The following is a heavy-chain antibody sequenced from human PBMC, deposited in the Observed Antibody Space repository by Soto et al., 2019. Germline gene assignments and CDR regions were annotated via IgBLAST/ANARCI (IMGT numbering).Heavy chain of an antibody. J-gene: IGHJ4*02. CDR1: GVTFSNYW. CDR3: VRDSHGYY. Sequence: ELQLVESGGGLVQPGGSLRLSCAGSGVTFSNYWMHWVRQAPGEGRGWVSRIDHDGHTDHADSGRGRFTISRDNAEIPLYLQRNSMRPEDTGVDYCVRDSHGYYWGQRTLVTVSS. CDR2: IDHDGHT. V-gene: IGHV3-74*01. D-gene: IGHD4-17*01.